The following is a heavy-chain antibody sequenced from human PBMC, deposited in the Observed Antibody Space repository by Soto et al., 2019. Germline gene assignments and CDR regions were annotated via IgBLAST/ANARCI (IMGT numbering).Heavy chain of an antibody. Sequence: GGSLRLSCAASGFTFSSYAMSWVRQAPGKGLEWVSAISGSGGSTYYADSVKGRFTISRDNSKNTLYLQMNSLRAEDTAVYYCAKVLSRFGEDRDYFDYWGQGTLVTVSS. D-gene: IGHD3-10*01. CDR1: GFTFSSYA. CDR3: AKVLSRFGEDRDYFDY. J-gene: IGHJ4*02. CDR2: ISGSGGST. V-gene: IGHV3-23*01.